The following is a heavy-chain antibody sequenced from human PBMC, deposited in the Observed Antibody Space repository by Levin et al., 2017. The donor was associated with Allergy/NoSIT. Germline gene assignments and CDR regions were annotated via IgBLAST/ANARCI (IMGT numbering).Heavy chain of an antibody. CDR1: GGSIISYY. J-gene: IGHJ6*03. Sequence: SETLSLTCTVSGGSIISYYWSWIRQPPGKGLEWIGYIYYSGSTNYNPSLKSRVTISVDTSKNQFSLKLSSVTAADTAVYYCARAGHYYYYYMDVWGKGTTVTVSS. D-gene: IGHD1-14*01. CDR3: ARAGHYYYYYMDV. CDR2: IYYSGST. V-gene: IGHV4-59*01.